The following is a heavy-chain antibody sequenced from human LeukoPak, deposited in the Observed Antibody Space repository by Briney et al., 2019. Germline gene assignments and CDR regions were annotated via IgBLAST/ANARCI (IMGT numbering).Heavy chain of an antibody. CDR3: ARDITGSFDY. D-gene: IGHD1-14*01. Sequence: SETLSLTCAVYGGSFSGYYWSWIREPPGKGLEWIGEINHSGSTNYNPSLKSRVTISVDTSKNQFSLKLSSVTAADTAVYYCARDITGSFDYWGQGNLVTVSS. V-gene: IGHV4-34*01. CDR1: GGSFSGYY. J-gene: IGHJ4*02. CDR2: INHSGST.